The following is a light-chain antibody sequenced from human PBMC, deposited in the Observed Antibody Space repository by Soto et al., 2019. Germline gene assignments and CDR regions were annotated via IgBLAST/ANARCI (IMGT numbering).Light chain of an antibody. CDR2: RNN. Sequence: QSVLTQPPSASGTPGQRVTISCSGSSSNIGSNYVYWYQQLPGTAPKLLIYRNNQRPSGVPDRFSGSKSGTSASLAISGLRSEDEADYYCAAWDDILSGLVFGGGTKVTVL. CDR3: AAWDDILSGLV. J-gene: IGLJ2*01. CDR1: SSNIGSNY. V-gene: IGLV1-47*01.